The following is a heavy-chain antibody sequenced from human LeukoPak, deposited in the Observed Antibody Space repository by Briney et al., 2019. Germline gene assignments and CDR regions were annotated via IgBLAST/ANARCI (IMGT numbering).Heavy chain of an antibody. D-gene: IGHD1-26*01. CDR2: IYPGDLDT. CDR3: ARRRGRYSGGAFDI. V-gene: IGHV5-51*01. J-gene: IGHJ3*02. CDR1: GYRFTSYW. Sequence: GESLKISCKGSGYRFTSYWIGWVRQMPGKGLEWMGFIYPGDLDTRYSPSFQGQVTISADKSMSTAYLQWSSLKASDTAMYYCARRRGRYSGGAFDIWGQGTMVTVSS.